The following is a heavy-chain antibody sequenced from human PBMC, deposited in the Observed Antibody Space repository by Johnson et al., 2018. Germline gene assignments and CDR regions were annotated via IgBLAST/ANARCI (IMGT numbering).Heavy chain of an antibody. CDR2: INWNGGVI. CDR3: ARDMDNYYGLDV. CDR1: GFTFEDSA. V-gene: IGHV3-9*01. J-gene: IGHJ6*02. D-gene: IGHD5-24*01. Sequence: VQLQESGGGVVQPGSSLRLSCEASGFTFEDSAMHWVRQVPGKGLEWVSGINWNGGVIGYADSVKGRFLISRDNAENSLYLQMNSLRPEDTAFYYCARDMDNYYGLDVWGQGTTVTVSS.